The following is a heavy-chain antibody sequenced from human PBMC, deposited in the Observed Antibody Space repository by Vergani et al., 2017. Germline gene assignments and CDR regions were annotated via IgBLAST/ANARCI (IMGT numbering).Heavy chain of an antibody. CDR2: IYYSGST. CDR1: GGSISSSSYY. V-gene: IGHV4-61*05. CDR3: ASSRYGGYAGHY. J-gene: IGHJ4*02. Sequence: QLQLQESGPGLVKPSETLSLTCTVSGGSISSSSYYWGWIRQPPGKGLEWNGYIYYSGSTNYNPSLKSRVTISVDTSKNQFSLKLSSVTAADTAVYYCASSRYGGYAGHYWGQGTLVTVSS. D-gene: IGHD5-12*01.